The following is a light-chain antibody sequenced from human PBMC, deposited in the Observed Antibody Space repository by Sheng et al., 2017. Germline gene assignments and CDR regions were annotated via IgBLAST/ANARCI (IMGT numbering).Light chain of an antibody. Sequence: DIQVTQSPSFLSASVGDRVTITCRASQGINNDLAWYQQRPGTVPKLLIYAASTLQSGVPSRFSGSGSGTEFTLTITSLQPEDFATYYCQQLNSYPTFGGGTKVEIK. CDR1: QGINND. J-gene: IGKJ4*01. V-gene: IGKV1-9*01. CDR2: AAS. CDR3: QQLNSYPT.